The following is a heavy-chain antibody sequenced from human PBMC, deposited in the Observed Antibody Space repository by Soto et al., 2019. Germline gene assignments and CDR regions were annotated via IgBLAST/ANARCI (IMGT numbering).Heavy chain of an antibody. D-gene: IGHD3-22*01. Sequence: GGSLRLSCAASGFTFSSYAMSWVRQAPGKGLEWVSAISGSGGSTYYADSVKGRFTISRDNSKNTLYLQMNSLRAEDTAVYYCAKGGLHYYYDSSGSLGSYWGQGTLVTVS. CDR2: ISGSGGST. V-gene: IGHV3-23*01. CDR1: GFTFSSYA. CDR3: AKGGLHYYYDSSGSLGSY. J-gene: IGHJ4*02.